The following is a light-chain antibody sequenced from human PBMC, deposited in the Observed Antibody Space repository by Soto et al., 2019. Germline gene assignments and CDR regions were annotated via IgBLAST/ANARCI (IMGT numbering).Light chain of an antibody. CDR2: AAS. CDR3: QQCGSSPWT. CDR1: QSVSSYY. J-gene: IGKJ1*01. Sequence: VLTQSPGTLSLSPGERATISCRSSQSVSSYYLAWYQQKPGQAPRLLIYAASSRATGIPDRFSGGGSGTDFTLTISRLEPEDFEVYYCQQCGSSPWTFGQGTKVDIK. V-gene: IGKV3-20*01.